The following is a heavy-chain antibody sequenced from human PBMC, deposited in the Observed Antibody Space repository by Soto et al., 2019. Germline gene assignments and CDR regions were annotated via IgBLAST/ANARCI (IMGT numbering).Heavy chain of an antibody. CDR3: AREGGYYGSALDP. CDR2: IGTAGDT. CDR1: GFTFSMYD. Sequence: EVQLVESGGGLVQPGGSLRLSCAACGFTFSMYDMHWVRQATGKGLEWVSGIGTAGDTYYPGSVKGRFTISRENAKNSLYLEMNSLRAGDTAVYYCAREGGYYGSALDPWGQGTLVIVSS. J-gene: IGHJ5*02. D-gene: IGHD3-10*01. V-gene: IGHV3-13*01.